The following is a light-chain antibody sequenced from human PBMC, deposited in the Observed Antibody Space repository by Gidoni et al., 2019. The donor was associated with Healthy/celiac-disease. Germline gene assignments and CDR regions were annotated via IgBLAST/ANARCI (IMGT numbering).Light chain of an antibody. CDR3: QHSWA. CDR1: QSISSW. CDR2: KAS. Sequence: DIQMTQSPSTLSASVGDRVTITCRASQSISSWLAWYQQKPGKAPKLLIYKASSLESGFPSRFSGSGSGTEFTLTISSLQPDDFATYYCQHSWAFGQGTKVEIK. V-gene: IGKV1-5*03. J-gene: IGKJ1*01.